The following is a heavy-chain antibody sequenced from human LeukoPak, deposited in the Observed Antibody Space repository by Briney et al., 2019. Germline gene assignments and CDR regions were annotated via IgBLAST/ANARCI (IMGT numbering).Heavy chain of an antibody. V-gene: IGHV4-38-2*02. CDR3: ARAYVWFGELLYTDY. Sequence: KPSETLSLTCTVSGYSINSGYYWGWIRQPPGKGLEWIAIIYHSGSTYYNPSLKSRVTISVDTSKNQFSLNLSSVTAADTAVYYCARAYVWFGELLYTDYWGQGTLVTVSS. D-gene: IGHD3-10*01. J-gene: IGHJ4*02. CDR2: IYHSGST. CDR1: GYSINSGYY.